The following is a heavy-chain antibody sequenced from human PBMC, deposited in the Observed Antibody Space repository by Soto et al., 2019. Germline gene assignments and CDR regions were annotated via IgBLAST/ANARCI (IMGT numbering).Heavy chain of an antibody. CDR2: IYYSGST. CDR3: ARDSRNYYGSGSYYEGEGMCYGMDV. CDR1: GGSISSGGYY. J-gene: IGHJ6*02. D-gene: IGHD3-10*01. Sequence: SETLSLTCTVSGGSISSGGYYWSWIRQHPGKGLEWIGYIYYSGSTYYNPSLKSRVTISVDTSKNQFSLKLSSVTAADTAVYYCARDSRNYYGSGSYYEGEGMCYGMDVWGQGTTVTVSS. V-gene: IGHV4-31*02.